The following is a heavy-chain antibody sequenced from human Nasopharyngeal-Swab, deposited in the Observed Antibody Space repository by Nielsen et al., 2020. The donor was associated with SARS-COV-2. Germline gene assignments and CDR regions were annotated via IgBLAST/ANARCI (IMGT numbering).Heavy chain of an antibody. CDR3: ARSTYYFGAGSSYNYYFDN. V-gene: IGHV4-59*08. CDR2: LYYILET. J-gene: IGHJ4*02. D-gene: IGHD3-10*01. CDR1: GDSIPASY. Sequence: SETLSLTCTVSGDSIPASYWSWIRHPPGKGLEWIVYLYYILETNYNPSLKSRLTMSLDISKNQITLNLRSVTAADTAVYFCARSTYYFGAGSSYNYYFDNWGQGTLVTVSS.